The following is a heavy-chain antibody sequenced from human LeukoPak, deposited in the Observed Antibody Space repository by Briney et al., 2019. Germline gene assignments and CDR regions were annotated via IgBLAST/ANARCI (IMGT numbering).Heavy chain of an antibody. D-gene: IGHD6-13*01. J-gene: IGHJ5*02. CDR3: ARGRQIAAPAAGTGWFDL. CDR2: INHSGST. CDR1: GGSFSGYY. V-gene: IGHV4-34*01. Sequence: SETLSLTCAVYGGSFSGYYWSWIRQPPGKGLEWIGEINHSGSTNYNPSLKSRVTISVDTSKNQFSLKLSSVPDADTAVYYCARGRQIAAPAAGTGWFDLWGQGPLVTVSS.